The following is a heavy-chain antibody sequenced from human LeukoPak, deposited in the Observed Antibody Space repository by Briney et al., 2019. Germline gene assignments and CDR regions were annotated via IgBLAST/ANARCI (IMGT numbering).Heavy chain of an antibody. CDR1: GGTFSNYA. CDR3: AREGDSDYGDYCFDY. CDR2: INPNSGVT. V-gene: IGHV1-2*02. Sequence: ASVTVSCTASGGTFSNYAISWVRQAPGQGREWMEWINPNSGVTNYPQNFQGRVTMTRDTSISTAYMELSRLRSDDTAVYYCAREGDSDYGDYCFDYWGQGTLVTVSS. J-gene: IGHJ4*02. D-gene: IGHD4-17*01.